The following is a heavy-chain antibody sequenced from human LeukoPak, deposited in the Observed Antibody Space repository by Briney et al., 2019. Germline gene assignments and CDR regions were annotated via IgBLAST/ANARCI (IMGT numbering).Heavy chain of an antibody. V-gene: IGHV3-33*01. Sequence: GRSLRLSCAASGFTFSSYGMHWVRQAPGKGLEWVAVIWYDGSNKYYADSVKGRFTISRDNSKNTLYLQMNSLRAEDTAVYYCARDADYYDSSGYSYFGYWGQGTLVTVSS. J-gene: IGHJ4*02. D-gene: IGHD3-22*01. CDR1: GFTFSSYG. CDR3: ARDADYYDSSGYSYFGY. CDR2: IWYDGSNK.